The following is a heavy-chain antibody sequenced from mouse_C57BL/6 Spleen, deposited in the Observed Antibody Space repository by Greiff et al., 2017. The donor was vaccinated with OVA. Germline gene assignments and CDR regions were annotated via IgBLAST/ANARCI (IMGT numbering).Heavy chain of an antibody. D-gene: IGHD3-2*02. J-gene: IGHJ2*01. CDR1: GYSFTGYY. V-gene: IGHV1-42*01. CDR2: INPSTGGT. CDR3: ARYELRLRSFDY. Sequence: VQLQQSGPELVKPGASVKISCKASGYSFTGYYMNWVKQSPEKSLEWIGEINPSTGGTTYNQKFKAKATLTVDKSSSTAYMQLKSLTSEDSAVYYFARYELRLRSFDYGGQGTTLTVSS.